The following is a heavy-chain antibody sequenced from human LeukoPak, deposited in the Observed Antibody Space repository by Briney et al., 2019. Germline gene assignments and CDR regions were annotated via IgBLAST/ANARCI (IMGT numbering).Heavy chain of an antibody. CDR2: IRYDGSNK. Sequence: PGGSLRLSCAASGFTFSSYGMHWVRQAPGKGLEWVAFIRYDGSNKYYADSVKGRFTISRDNSKNTLYLQMNSLRAEDTAVYYCAFNGYSIGWKGDYWGQGTLVTVSS. CDR3: AFNGYSIGWKGDY. J-gene: IGHJ4*02. D-gene: IGHD6-19*01. CDR1: GFTFSSYG. V-gene: IGHV3-30*02.